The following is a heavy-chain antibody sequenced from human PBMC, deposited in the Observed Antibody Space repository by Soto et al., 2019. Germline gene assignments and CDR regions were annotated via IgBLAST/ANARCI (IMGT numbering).Heavy chain of an antibody. Sequence: EVQLLESGGGLVQPGGSLRLSCAASGFTFSSYAMSWVRQAPGKGLEWVSAISGSGGSTYYADSVKGRFTISRDNSKNTLYLQMNSLRAEDTAVYYCAKRVSTVTTYCYYGMDVWGQGTTVTVSS. V-gene: IGHV3-23*01. J-gene: IGHJ6*02. CDR3: AKRVSTVTTYCYYGMDV. CDR1: GFTFSSYA. CDR2: ISGSGGST. D-gene: IGHD4-17*01.